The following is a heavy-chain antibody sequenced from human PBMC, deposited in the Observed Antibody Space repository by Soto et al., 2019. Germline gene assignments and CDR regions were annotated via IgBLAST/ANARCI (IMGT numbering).Heavy chain of an antibody. CDR3: ARDVGLESDDFFAC. CDR1: RFTFSSNA. D-gene: IGHD2-15*01. Sequence: GGSLRLSWTASRFTFSSNAFGCVRPPPGKGRQWPSIIGGYVGETQYTGTLKGRFSIATDKSKNTVYLQMDYLRAEDTAMYFCARDVGLESDDFFACWGQGPKVAVSS. V-gene: IGHV3-23*01. CDR2: IGGYVGET. J-gene: IGHJ4*02.